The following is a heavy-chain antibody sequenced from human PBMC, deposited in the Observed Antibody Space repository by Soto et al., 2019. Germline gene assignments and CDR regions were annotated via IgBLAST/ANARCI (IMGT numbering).Heavy chain of an antibody. CDR2: LDGADGST. CDR3: TAPRDEYGSGVSWFTYGMDI. V-gene: IGHV3-23*01. CDR1: EFTFSDYY. Sequence: GGSLRLSCAASEFTFSDYYMSWIRQAPGKGLEWVASLDGADGSTYYADSVRGRFTISRDNSQNTLFLQMKRLTVDDTAIYYCTAPRDEYGSGVSWFTYGMDIWGQGTTVTVSS. J-gene: IGHJ6*02. D-gene: IGHD3-10*01.